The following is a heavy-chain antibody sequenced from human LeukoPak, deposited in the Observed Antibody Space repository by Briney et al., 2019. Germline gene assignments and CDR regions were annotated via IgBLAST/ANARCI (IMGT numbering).Heavy chain of an antibody. V-gene: IGHV4-59*01. Sequence: SETLSLTCTVSGGSISSYYWSWIRQPPGKGLEWIGYIYYSGSTNYNPSLKSRVTISIDTSKNQFSLKLSSVTAADAAVYYCARDRLYSSSWYSSSSFDPWGQGTLVTVSS. D-gene: IGHD6-13*01. CDR1: GGSISSYY. CDR2: IYYSGST. J-gene: IGHJ5*02. CDR3: ARDRLYSSSWYSSSSFDP.